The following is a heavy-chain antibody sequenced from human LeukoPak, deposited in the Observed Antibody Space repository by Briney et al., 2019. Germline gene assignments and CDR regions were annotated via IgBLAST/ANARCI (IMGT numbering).Heavy chain of an antibody. Sequence: PGRSLRLSCAASGFTFDDYAVHWVRQAPGKGLEWVSGISWNSGSIGYADSVKGRFTISRDNAKNSLYLQMNSLRAEDTALYYCAKDISVYYYGSGSPYFDYWGQGTLVTVSS. J-gene: IGHJ4*02. D-gene: IGHD3-10*01. CDR3: AKDISVYYYGSGSPYFDY. V-gene: IGHV3-9*01. CDR2: ISWNSGSI. CDR1: GFTFDDYA.